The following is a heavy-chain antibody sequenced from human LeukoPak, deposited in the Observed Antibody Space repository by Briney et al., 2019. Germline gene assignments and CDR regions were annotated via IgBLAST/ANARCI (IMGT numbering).Heavy chain of an antibody. J-gene: IGHJ3*02. Sequence: PSETLSLTCTVSGGSISSYYWSWIRQPPGKGLEWIGYIYSSGSTNYSPSLKSRVTISVDTSKNQFSLKLYSVTAADTAVYYCARRYSGYGNASDIWGQGTMVTVSS. CDR1: GGSISSYY. D-gene: IGHD5-12*01. V-gene: IGHV4-59*08. CDR2: IYSSGST. CDR3: ARRYSGYGNASDI.